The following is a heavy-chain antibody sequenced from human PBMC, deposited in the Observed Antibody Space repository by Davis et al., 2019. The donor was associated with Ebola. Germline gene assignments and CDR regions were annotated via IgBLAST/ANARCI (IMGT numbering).Heavy chain of an antibody. CDR2: INHSGST. J-gene: IGHJ6*04. V-gene: IGHV4-34*01. CDR1: GGSFSGYY. Sequence: SETLSLTCAVYGGSFSGYYWSWIRQPPGKGLEWIGEINHSGSTYYNPSLKSRVTISVDTSKNQFSLKLSSVTAADTAVYYCARPLVYYYDSSGYDYYYGMDVWGKGTTVTVSS. D-gene: IGHD3-22*01. CDR3: ARPLVYYYDSSGYDYYYGMDV.